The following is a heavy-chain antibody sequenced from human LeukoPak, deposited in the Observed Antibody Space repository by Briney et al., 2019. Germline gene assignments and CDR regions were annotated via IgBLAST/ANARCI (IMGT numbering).Heavy chain of an antibody. CDR3: ARVVPDGYSDY. D-gene: IGHD1-14*01. J-gene: IGHJ4*02. Sequence: SETLSLTCTVSGGSVSSSSYYWGWIRQPPGKGLEWIGYIYYSGSTNYSPSLRSRVTISVDTSKNQFSLKLTSVTAADTAVYYCARVVPDGYSDYWGQGTLVTVSS. CDR2: IYYSGST. V-gene: IGHV4-61*01. CDR1: GGSVSSSSYY.